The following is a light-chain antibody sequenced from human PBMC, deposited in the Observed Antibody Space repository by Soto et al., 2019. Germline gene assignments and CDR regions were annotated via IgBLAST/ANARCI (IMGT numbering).Light chain of an antibody. V-gene: IGKV3-11*01. CDR3: QQRSDWPST. CDR1: QSVSSY. Sequence: EIVLTQSPATLSLSPGERATLSCRASQSVSSYLAWYQQKPGQAPRLLIYDASNRATGIPARFSGSGSGTDSTLTISRLEPDDFAVYCCQQRSDWPSTFGGGTKVQIK. J-gene: IGKJ4*01. CDR2: DAS.